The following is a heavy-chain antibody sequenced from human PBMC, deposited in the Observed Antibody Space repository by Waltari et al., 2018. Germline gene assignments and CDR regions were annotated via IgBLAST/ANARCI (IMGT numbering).Heavy chain of an antibody. CDR3: ARWGYGDYRDDFDY. J-gene: IGHJ4*02. Sequence: QVQLQESGPGLVKPSETLSLTCTVSGGSISSYYWSWIRQPPGKGLEWIGYIYYSGSTNYNPSLKSRVTISVDTSKNQFSLKPSSVTAADTAVYYCARWGYGDYRDDFDYWGQGTLVTVSS. V-gene: IGHV4-59*01. CDR1: GGSISSYY. D-gene: IGHD4-17*01. CDR2: IYYSGST.